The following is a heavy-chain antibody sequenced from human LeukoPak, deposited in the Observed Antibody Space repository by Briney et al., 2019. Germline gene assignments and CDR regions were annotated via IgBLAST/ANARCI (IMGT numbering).Heavy chain of an antibody. Sequence: GGSLRLSCAASGFTFSSYSMNWVRQAPGKGLEWVSSISSSSSYIYYADSVKGRFTISRDNAKNSLYLQMNSLRAEDTAVYYCARDESDGYYYYMDVWSKGTTVTVSS. CDR3: ARDESDGYYYYMDV. V-gene: IGHV3-21*01. D-gene: IGHD2-21*01. J-gene: IGHJ6*03. CDR2: ISSSSSYI. CDR1: GFTFSSYS.